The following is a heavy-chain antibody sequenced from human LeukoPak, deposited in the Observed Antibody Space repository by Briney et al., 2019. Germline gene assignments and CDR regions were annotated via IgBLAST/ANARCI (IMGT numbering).Heavy chain of an antibody. Sequence: SETLSLTCTVSGGSISSYYWSWIRQPPGKGLEWIGYIYYSGSTNYNPSLKSRVTISVDTSKNQFSLKLSSVTAADTAVYYCARAQYDSSGYYYCVFDYWGQGTLVTVSS. V-gene: IGHV4-59*01. CDR2: IYYSGST. CDR3: ARAQYDSSGYYYCVFDY. D-gene: IGHD3-22*01. J-gene: IGHJ4*02. CDR1: GGSISSYY.